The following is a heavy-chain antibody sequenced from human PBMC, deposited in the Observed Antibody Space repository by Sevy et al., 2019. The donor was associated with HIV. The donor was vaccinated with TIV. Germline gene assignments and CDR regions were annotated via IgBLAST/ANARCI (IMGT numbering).Heavy chain of an antibody. CDR1: GYTLAKFS. Sequence: ASVKVSCKVSGYTLAKFSIHWVRQAPGKGLEWMTSFDPEDGDPEDGKTIYAQKFLGRVTMTEDTSTDTAYMELSSLRSDDTAVYYCATTKDYYDSSGYPFDYWGQGTLSPSPQ. CDR3: ATTKDYYDSSGYPFDY. CDR2: FDPEDGDPEDGKT. D-gene: IGHD3-22*01. J-gene: IGHJ4*02. V-gene: IGHV1-24*01.